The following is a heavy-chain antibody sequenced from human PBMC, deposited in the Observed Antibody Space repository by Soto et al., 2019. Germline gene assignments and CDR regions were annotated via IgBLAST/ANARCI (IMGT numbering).Heavy chain of an antibody. Sequence: PGGSLRLSCAASGFTFSSYSMNWVRQAPGKGLEWVSSISSSSSYIYYADSVKGRFTISRDNAKNSLYLQMNSLRAEDTAVYYCARDLVVWFGESQPLFDYWGQGTLVTVSS. J-gene: IGHJ4*02. D-gene: IGHD3-10*01. CDR1: GFTFSSYS. CDR2: ISSSSSYI. V-gene: IGHV3-21*01. CDR3: ARDLVVWFGESQPLFDY.